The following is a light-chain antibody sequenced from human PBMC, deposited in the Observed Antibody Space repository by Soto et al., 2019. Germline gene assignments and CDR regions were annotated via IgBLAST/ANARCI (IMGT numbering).Light chain of an antibody. Sequence: SYELTQPPSVSVSPGQTASITCSGDKLGDKYACWYQQKPGQSPVLVIYQDSKRPSGIPERFSGSNSGNTATLTISGTQAMDEAYYYCHAWDSSTVVFGGGIKVTVL. CDR2: QDS. J-gene: IGLJ2*01. CDR3: HAWDSSTVV. CDR1: KLGDKY. V-gene: IGLV3-1*01.